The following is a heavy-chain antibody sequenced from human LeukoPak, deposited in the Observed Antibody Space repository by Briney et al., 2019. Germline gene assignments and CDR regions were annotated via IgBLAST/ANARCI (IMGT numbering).Heavy chain of an antibody. Sequence: SETLSLTCTVSGSSISGVYYWGWIRQPPGMGLEWIGSIYYSGSTNYNPSFKSRVTISADTSKSQFSLKLSSVTAADTAIYYCVTGATVTTLYYFDYWGQGTLVTVSS. CDR1: GSSISGVYY. D-gene: IGHD4-17*01. CDR3: VTGATVTTLYYFDY. J-gene: IGHJ4*02. CDR2: IYYSGST. V-gene: IGHV4-38-2*02.